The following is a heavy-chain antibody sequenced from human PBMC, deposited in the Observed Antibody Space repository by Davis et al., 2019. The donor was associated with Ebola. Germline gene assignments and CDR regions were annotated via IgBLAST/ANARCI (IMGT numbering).Heavy chain of an antibody. D-gene: IGHD5-12*01. V-gene: IGHV4-34*01. CDR1: GGSSSGYY. CDR2: INHSGST. J-gene: IGHJ4*02. CDR3: ARLREYSGYALDY. Sequence: SETLSLTCAVYGGSSSGYYWSWIRHHTGKGLEWIGEINHSGSTNYNPSLKSRVTISVDTSKNQFSLKLSSVTAADTAVYYWARLREYSGYALDYLGKGTLVTVSS.